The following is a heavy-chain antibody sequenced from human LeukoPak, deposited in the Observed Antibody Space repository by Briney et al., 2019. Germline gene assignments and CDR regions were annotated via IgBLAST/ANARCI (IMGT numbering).Heavy chain of an antibody. CDR3: ARRDCSDGSCNPVYVDV. CDR2: IYYIGST. V-gene: IGHV4-59*01. Sequence: PSETLSLTCTVSGGSIRSYYWSWIRQPPGKGLEWIGYIYYIGSTNYNPSLKSRVSISVDTSKNQFSLKLSSVTAADTAVYYCARRDCSDGSCNPVYVDVWGKGTTVTVSS. J-gene: IGHJ6*03. CDR1: GGSIRSYY. D-gene: IGHD2-15*01.